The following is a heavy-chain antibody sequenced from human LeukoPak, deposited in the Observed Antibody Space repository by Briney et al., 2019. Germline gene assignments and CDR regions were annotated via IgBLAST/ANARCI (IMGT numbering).Heavy chain of an antibody. Sequence: GGSLRLSCAASGFTFSSYSMNWVRQAPGKGREGGSSMSSSSSDIYYADTGKGRFTISRDNTRNTLDLPRSSMRAEATAVYCVARWNTTSEYFQQWGQGTLVTDCS. CDR3: ARWNTTSEYFQQ. CDR2: MSSSSSDI. J-gene: IGHJ1*01. D-gene: IGHD1-26*01. V-gene: IGHV3-21*01. CDR1: GFTFSSYS.